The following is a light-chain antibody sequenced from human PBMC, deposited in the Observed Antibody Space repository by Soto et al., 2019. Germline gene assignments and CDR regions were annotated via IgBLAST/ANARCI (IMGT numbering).Light chain of an antibody. V-gene: IGLV2-8*01. CDR3: SSFTSSTSYV. Sequence: QSVLTQPPSASGSPGQSVTISCTGTSSDVGPYNFVSWYQQHPGKAPKLMIYDVTKRPSGISDRFSGSKSGNTASLTVSGLQAEDEADYYCSSFTSSTSYVFGTGTKVTVL. CDR1: SSDVGPYNF. J-gene: IGLJ1*01. CDR2: DVT.